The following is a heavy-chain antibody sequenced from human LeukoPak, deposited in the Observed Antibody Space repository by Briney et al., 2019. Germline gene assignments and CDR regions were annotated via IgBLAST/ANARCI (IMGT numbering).Heavy chain of an antibody. D-gene: IGHD2-2*01. CDR1: GFTFSTYG. V-gene: IGHV3-33*01. Sequence: GGSLRLSCAASGFTFSTYGMHWVRQAPGKGLEWASLIWYDGSKKYYADSVKGRFTISRDNSKNTLYLQMNSLRAEDTAVYYCARDLNIVVGPVHHWGQGTLVTVSS. CDR2: IWYDGSKK. J-gene: IGHJ1*01. CDR3: ARDLNIVVGPVHH.